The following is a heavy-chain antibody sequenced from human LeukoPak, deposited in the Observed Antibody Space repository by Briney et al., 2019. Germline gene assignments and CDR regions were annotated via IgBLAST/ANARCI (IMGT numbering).Heavy chain of an antibody. D-gene: IGHD3-3*01. CDR3: ARVLRYDFWSAYYFDY. CDR2: IWYDGSNK. CDR1: GFTFSSYG. V-gene: IGHV3-33*01. Sequence: PGGSLRLSCGASGFTFSSYGMHWVRQAPGKGLEWVAVIWYDGSNKNYADSVKGRFNISRDNSKNTLYLQMNSLRAEDTAVYYCARVLRYDFWSAYYFDYWGQGTLVTVSS. J-gene: IGHJ4*02.